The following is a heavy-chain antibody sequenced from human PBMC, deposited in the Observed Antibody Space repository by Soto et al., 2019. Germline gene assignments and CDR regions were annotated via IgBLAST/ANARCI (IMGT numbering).Heavy chain of an antibody. D-gene: IGHD7-27*01. V-gene: IGHV3-7*05. CDR1: GFSFRDYW. CDR2: IKYDGSES. CDR3: ARGVSWGHFDN. J-gene: IGHJ4*02. Sequence: EAQSVESGGGLVQPGGSLRLSFVMSGFSFRDYWVAWVRQAPGKGLAWVASIKYDGSESKYVDSVKGRFTISRDNAKNSLYLQMNSLRADDTAVYYCARGVSWGHFDNWGQGSLVTVSS.